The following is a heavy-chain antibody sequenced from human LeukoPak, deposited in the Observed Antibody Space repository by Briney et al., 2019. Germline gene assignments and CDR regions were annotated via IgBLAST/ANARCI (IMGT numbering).Heavy chain of an antibody. CDR2: MNPHSGNA. D-gene: IGHD1-1*01. Sequence: ASVKVSCKASGYTFTGYYMHWVRRAPGQGLEWMGWMNPHSGNAGYAQKFQGRVTMTRDTSISTVYMELSSLTSDDTAVYYCARIPQRVPHNWFDPWGQGTLVTVSS. V-gene: IGHV1-8*02. CDR3: ARIPQRVPHNWFDP. J-gene: IGHJ5*02. CDR1: GYTFTGYY.